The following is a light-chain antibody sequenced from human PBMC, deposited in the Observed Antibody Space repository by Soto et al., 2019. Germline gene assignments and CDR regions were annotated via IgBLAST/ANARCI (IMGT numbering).Light chain of an antibody. V-gene: IGLV2-14*01. CDR3: SSYTSSRTRV. J-gene: IGLJ1*01. CDR1: SSDVGGYNY. Sequence: QSALTQPASVSGSPGQSITISCTGISSDVGGYNYVSWYQQHPGKAPKLMIYDVSNRPSGVSNRFSGSKSGNTASLTISGLQAEDEADYYCSSYTSSRTRVFGTGTKLTVL. CDR2: DVS.